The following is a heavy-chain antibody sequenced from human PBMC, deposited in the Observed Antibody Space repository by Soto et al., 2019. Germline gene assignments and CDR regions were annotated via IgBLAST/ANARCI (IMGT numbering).Heavy chain of an antibody. V-gene: IGHV3-23*01. CDR1: GFTFSSYA. CDR3: AKRGGSTSWPFDY. CDR2: ISGSGGST. J-gene: IGHJ4*02. D-gene: IGHD2-2*01. Sequence: GGSLRLSCAASGFTFSSYAMSWVRQAPGNGLEWVSAISGSGGSTYYADSVKGRFTISRDNSKNTLYLQMNSLRAEDTAVYYCAKRGGSTSWPFDYWGQGTLVTVSS.